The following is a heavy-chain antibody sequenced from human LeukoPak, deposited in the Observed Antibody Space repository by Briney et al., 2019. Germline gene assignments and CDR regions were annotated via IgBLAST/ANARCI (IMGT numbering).Heavy chain of an antibody. V-gene: IGHV4-59*10. Sequence: PSETLSLTCAVYGGSFSGYYWSWIRQPAGKGLEWIGRIYTSGSTNYNPSLKSRVTMSVDTSKNQFSLKLSSVTAADTAVYYCARAGYSNYWFDPWGQGTLVTVSS. CDR3: ARAGYSNYWFDP. CDR1: GGSFSGYY. J-gene: IGHJ5*02. D-gene: IGHD4-11*01. CDR2: IYTSGST.